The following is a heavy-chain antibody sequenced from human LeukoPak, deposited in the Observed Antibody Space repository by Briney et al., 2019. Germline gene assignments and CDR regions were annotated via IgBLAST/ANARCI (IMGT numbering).Heavy chain of an antibody. CDR1: GGTFSSYA. CDR3: ARGGPLFGVLPQAPDWFDP. J-gene: IGHJ5*02. CDR2: IIPIFGTA. Sequence: GASVKVSCKASGGTFSSYAISWVRQAPGQGLEWMGGIIPIFGTANYAQKFQGRVTITADKSTSTAYMELSSLRSEDTAVYYCARGGPLFGVLPQAPDWFDPWGQGTLVTVSS. V-gene: IGHV1-69*06. D-gene: IGHD2-21*02.